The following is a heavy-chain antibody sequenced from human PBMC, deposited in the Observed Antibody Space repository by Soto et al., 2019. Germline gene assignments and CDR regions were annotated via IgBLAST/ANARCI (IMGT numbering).Heavy chain of an antibody. D-gene: IGHD1-20*01. Sequence: EVQLLESGGDLVQPGGSLRLSCAASGFTFRGDAMSWVRQAPGKGLEWVSSISGSGEMTRYADSVKGRFTISRDNAKNTLYLQMESLRAEDTALYYCARSEMTYNWNDWGQGALVTVSS. CDR2: ISGSGEMT. V-gene: IGHV3-23*01. CDR3: ARSEMTYNWND. CDR1: GFTFRGDA. J-gene: IGHJ4*02.